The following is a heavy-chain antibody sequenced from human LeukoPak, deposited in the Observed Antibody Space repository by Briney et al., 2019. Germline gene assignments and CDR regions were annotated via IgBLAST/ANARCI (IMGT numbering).Heavy chain of an antibody. CDR2: INAYNGKT. J-gene: IGHJ4*02. CDR1: GYTFTRYG. D-gene: IGHD3-10*01. Sequence: SVHDSCKATGYTFTRYGISWVRQAPGQGLDWMGWINAYNGKTNYAQKLHGRVTLTTQTSTHAAYMAVRGLRYDETAVYYFAWVWWFGGLFDGRGGDYWGRGTLVTVSS. V-gene: IGHV1-18*01. CDR3: AWVWWFGGLFDGRGGDY.